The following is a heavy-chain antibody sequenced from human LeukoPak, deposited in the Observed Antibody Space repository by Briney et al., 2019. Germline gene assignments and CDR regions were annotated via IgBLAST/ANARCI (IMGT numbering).Heavy chain of an antibody. CDR1: RFTFSSFS. D-gene: IGHD6-13*01. CDR3: ARDRVRIASYYFDY. V-gene: IGHV3-30*04. CDR2: IAADGKDK. Sequence: PGRSLRLSCAASRFTFSSFSMHWVRQAPGKGLEWVAVIAADGKDKHHADSVKGRFTISRDNSKNTLYLQMNSLRVEDTAVYYCARDRVRIASYYFDYWGQGTLVTVSS. J-gene: IGHJ4*02.